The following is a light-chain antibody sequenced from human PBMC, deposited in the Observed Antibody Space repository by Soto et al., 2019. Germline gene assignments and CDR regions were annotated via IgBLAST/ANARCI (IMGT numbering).Light chain of an antibody. J-gene: IGKJ2*01. CDR1: QSISRY. CDR2: SAS. CDR3: QQSYRTPHT. V-gene: IGKV1-39*01. Sequence: DIQMTQSPSSLSASVGDSVTISCRASQSISRYLNWYQQKPGKAPKLLIFSASGLQSGVPSRFSGGGYGTEFTLTISSLQLEDFATYYCQQSYRTPHTFGPGTKLETK.